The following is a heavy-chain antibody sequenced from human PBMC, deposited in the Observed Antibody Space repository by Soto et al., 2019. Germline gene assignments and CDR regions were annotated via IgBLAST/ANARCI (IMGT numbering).Heavy chain of an antibody. CDR3: ARGSTTEKFGS. CDR1: GYTLTELS. V-gene: IGHV1-24*01. D-gene: IGHD4-17*01. Sequence: ASVKVSCKVSGYTLTELSMHWVRQAPGKGLEWMGGFDPEDGETIYAQKFQGRVTMTEETSTDTAYMELSSLRSEDTAVSYCARGSTTEKFGSWGKGTLVTVSS. CDR2: FDPEDGET. J-gene: IGHJ4*02.